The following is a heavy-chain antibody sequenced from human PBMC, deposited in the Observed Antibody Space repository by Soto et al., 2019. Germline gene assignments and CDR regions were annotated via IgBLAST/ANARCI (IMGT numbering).Heavy chain of an antibody. CDR3: ARDPPYYYDRSGYFGSY. D-gene: IGHD3-22*01. CDR2: ISSSSSYI. Sequence: PGGSLRLSCAASGFTFSSYSMNWVRQAPGKGLEWVSSISSSSSYIYYADSVKGRFTISRDNAKNSLYLQMNSLRAEDTAVYYCARDPPYYYDRSGYFGSYWGQGTLVTVSS. CDR1: GFTFSSYS. V-gene: IGHV3-21*01. J-gene: IGHJ4*02.